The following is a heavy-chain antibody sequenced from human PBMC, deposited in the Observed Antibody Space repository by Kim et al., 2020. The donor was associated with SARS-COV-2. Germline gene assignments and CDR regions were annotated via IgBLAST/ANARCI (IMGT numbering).Heavy chain of an antibody. J-gene: IGHJ4*02. CDR3: ARMEVGKVSD. D-gene: IGHD2-8*01. CDR2: IKQDGSEK. CDR1: EFTFSSYW. V-gene: IGHV3-7*03. Sequence: GGSLRLSCAASEFTFSSYWMSWVRQAPGRGLEWVANIKQDGSEKYYVDFVKGRFTISRDNAKNSLYLQMNSLRAEDTAVYYCARMEVGKVSDWGQGTLVTVSS.